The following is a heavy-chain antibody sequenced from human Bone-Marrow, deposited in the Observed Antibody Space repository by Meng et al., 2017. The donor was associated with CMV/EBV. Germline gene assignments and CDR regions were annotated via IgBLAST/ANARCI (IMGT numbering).Heavy chain of an antibody. CDR1: GFTFSSYE. Sequence: GGSLRLSCAASGFTFSSYEMNWVRQAPGKGLEWVSYISSSGSTIYYADSVKGRFTISRDNAKNSLYLQMNSLRAEDTAVYYCARDRGDAWCGRWGQGTLVTVSS. D-gene: IGHD2-15*01. CDR2: ISSSGSTI. CDR3: ARDRGDAWCGR. J-gene: IGHJ4*02. V-gene: IGHV3-48*03.